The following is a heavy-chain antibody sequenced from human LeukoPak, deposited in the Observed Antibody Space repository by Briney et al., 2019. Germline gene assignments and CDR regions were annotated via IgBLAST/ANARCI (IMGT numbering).Heavy chain of an antibody. J-gene: IGHJ3*01. Sequence: GGSLRLSCAASGFTFSSYSMNWVRQAPGKGLEWVVRFKRKSNGGTTDYTAPVKGRFTISRDDSKNTLYLQMNDLKTEDTAVYYCTTAGLVFDAFDVWGQGTLVTVSS. CDR3: TTAGLVFDAFDV. CDR2: FKRKSNGGTT. V-gene: IGHV3-15*01. D-gene: IGHD3-10*01. CDR1: GFTFSSYS.